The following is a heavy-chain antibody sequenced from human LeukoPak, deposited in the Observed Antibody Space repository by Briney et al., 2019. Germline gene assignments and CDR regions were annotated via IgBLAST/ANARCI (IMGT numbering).Heavy chain of an antibody. J-gene: IGHJ4*02. CDR1: GGTFSSYA. D-gene: IGHD1-26*01. Sequence: GASVKVSCKASGGTFSSYAISWVRQAPGQGREWMGGIIPIFGTANYAQKFQGRVTITRDMATSTGHMELSRRRAGGTAVYYVGRAVGADYFDYWGPGTLVTVSS. V-gene: IGHV1-69*05. CDR3: GRAVGADYFDY. CDR2: IIPIFGTA.